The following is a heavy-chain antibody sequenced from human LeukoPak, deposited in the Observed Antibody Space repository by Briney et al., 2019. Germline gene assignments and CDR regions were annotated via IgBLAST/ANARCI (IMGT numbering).Heavy chain of an antibody. V-gene: IGHV4-61*08. CDR3: AREHGDYSVDY. CDR2: IYYSGST. J-gene: IGHJ4*02. Sequence: SETLSLTCTVSGGSISSGGYYWSWIRQHPGKGLEWIGYIYYSGSTSYNPSLRGRVTISLDTSKNQFSLKLSSVTAADTAVYYCAREHGDYSVDYWGQGTLVTVSS. D-gene: IGHD4-17*01. CDR1: GGSISSGGYY.